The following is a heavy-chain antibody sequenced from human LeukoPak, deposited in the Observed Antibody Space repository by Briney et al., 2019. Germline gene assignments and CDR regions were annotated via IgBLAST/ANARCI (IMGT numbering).Heavy chain of an antibody. CDR2: IWYDGGTE. J-gene: IGHJ4*02. CDR1: GFTFSSYA. CDR3: TRDHYGSESYPLGLFHY. V-gene: IGHV3-33*01. Sequence: GRSLRLSCAASGFTFSSYAMHWVRQAPGKGLEWVAVIWYDGGTEYYVDSVKGRFTISRDNSKNTLYLQMNSLRAEDTAVYYCTRDHYGSESYPLGLFHYWGQGTLVTVSS. D-gene: IGHD3-10*01.